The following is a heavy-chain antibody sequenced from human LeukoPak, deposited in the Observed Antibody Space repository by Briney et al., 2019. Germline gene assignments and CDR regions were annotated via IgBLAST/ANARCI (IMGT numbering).Heavy chain of an antibody. CDR2: MNPNSGNT. V-gene: IGHV1-8*02. J-gene: IGHJ4*02. CDR1: GYTFTSYG. D-gene: IGHD6-19*01. CDR3: ARWGSGWYSIDY. Sequence: ASVKVSCKASGYTFTSYGISWVRQATGQGLEWMGWMNPNSGNTGYAQKFQGRVTMTRNTSISTAYMELSSLRSEDTAVYYCARWGSGWYSIDYWGQGTLVTVSS.